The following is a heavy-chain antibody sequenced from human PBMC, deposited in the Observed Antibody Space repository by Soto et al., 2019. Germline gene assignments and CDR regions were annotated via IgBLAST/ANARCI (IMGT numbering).Heavy chain of an antibody. CDR1: GFTFSSYG. D-gene: IGHD4-17*01. V-gene: IGHV3-33*01. Sequence: GGSLRLSCAASGFTFSSYGMHWVRQAPGKGLEWVAVIWYDGSNKYYADSVKGRFTISRDNSKNTLYLQMNSLRAEDTAVYYCARDSVDYGDPRFDYWGQGTLVTVSS. CDR3: ARDSVDYGDPRFDY. J-gene: IGHJ4*02. CDR2: IWYDGSNK.